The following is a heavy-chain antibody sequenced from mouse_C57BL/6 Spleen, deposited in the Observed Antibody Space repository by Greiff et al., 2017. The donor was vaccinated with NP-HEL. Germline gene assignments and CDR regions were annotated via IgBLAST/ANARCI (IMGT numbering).Heavy chain of an antibody. CDR3: ASPSYYDYDGYAMDY. CDR2: IHPNSGST. J-gene: IGHJ4*01. CDR1: GYTFTSYW. Sequence: QVQLQQPGAELVKPGASVKLSCKASGYTFTSYWMHWVKQRPGQGLEWIGMIHPNSGSTNYNEKFKSKATLTVDKSSSTAYMQLSSLTSEDSAVYYCASPSYYDYDGYAMDYWGQGTSVTVSS. V-gene: IGHV1-64*01. D-gene: IGHD2-4*01.